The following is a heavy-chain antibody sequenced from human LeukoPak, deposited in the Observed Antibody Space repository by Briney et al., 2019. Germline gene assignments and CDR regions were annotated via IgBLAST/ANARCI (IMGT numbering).Heavy chain of an antibody. V-gene: IGHV3-21*01. CDR2: ISSSSSYI. J-gene: IGHJ4*02. CDR1: GFTFISYG. Sequence: GGSLRLSCAASGFTFISYGMHWVRQAPGKGLEWVSSISSSSSYIYYADSVKGRFTISRDNAKNSLYLQMNSLRAEDTAVYYCARWGYYDSSGPSPEGYWGQGTLVTVSS. CDR3: ARWGYYDSSGPSPEGY. D-gene: IGHD3-22*01.